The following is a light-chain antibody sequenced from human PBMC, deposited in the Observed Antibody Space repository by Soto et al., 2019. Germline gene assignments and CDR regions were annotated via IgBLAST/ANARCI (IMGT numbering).Light chain of an antibody. V-gene: IGKV1-5*01. CDR2: DAS. J-gene: IGKJ1*01. Sequence: DIQMTQSPSTLSASVGDRVTITCRASQSISSWLAWYQQKPGKAPKLLIYDASSLESGVPSRFSGSGSETEFTLIISNLQPDDFATYYCQQYNSYSWTFGQGTKVDIK. CDR1: QSISSW. CDR3: QQYNSYSWT.